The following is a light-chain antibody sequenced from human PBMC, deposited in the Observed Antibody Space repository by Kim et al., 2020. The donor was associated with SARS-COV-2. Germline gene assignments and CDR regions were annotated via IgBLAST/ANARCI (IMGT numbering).Light chain of an antibody. Sequence: GQSVTLSCSGTSSEVGYYNRVSWYHQPPGTAPKLMIYEVINRPSGVPDRFSGSKSGYTASLTISGLQAEDEADYYCSSYTTSTTVVFGGGTQLTVL. J-gene: IGLJ2*01. CDR1: SSEVGYYNR. CDR2: EVI. V-gene: IGLV2-18*02. CDR3: SSYTTSTTVV.